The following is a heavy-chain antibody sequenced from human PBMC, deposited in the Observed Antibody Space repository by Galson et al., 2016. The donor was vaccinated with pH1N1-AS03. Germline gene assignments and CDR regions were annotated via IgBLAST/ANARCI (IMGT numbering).Heavy chain of an antibody. J-gene: IGHJ2*01. CDR3: AKLRRGPWYLDL. V-gene: IGHV4-59*12. Sequence: ETLSLTCTVSGGSIGVSYWGWIRQSPGRGVEWIGYFYYIANAKYNPSLKSRVTISVDTSKNQFSLNLTSVTAADTAVYYCAKLRRGPWYLDLWGRGTMVTVSS. CDR1: GGSIGVSY. D-gene: IGHD4-17*01. CDR2: FYYIANA.